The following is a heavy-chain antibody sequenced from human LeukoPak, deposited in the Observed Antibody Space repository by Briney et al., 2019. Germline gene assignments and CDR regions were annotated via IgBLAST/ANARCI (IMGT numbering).Heavy chain of an antibody. Sequence: SAISGSCGSTYYADSVKGRFTISRDNSKNTVYLQMSGLRGDDTAIYFCARADSTKWRGLDPWGQGTLVTVAS. CDR3: ARADSTKWRGLDP. CDR2: ISGSCGST. D-gene: IGHD2-2*01. V-gene: IGHV3-23*01. J-gene: IGHJ5*02.